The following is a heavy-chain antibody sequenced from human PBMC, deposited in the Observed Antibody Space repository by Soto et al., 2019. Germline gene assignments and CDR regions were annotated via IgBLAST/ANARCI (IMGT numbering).Heavy chain of an antibody. V-gene: IGHV2-5*02. Sequence: QITLKESGPTLVKPTQTLTLTCTFSGFSLSTSGVGVGWIRQPPGKALEWLALIYWDDDKRYSPSLKSRLTITKDTSKNRVVLTLANMDPVDTATYYCAHRGLELWFGELNYYFDYWGQGTLVTVSS. CDR1: GFSLSTSGVG. CDR2: IYWDDDK. J-gene: IGHJ4*02. CDR3: AHRGLELWFGELNYYFDY. D-gene: IGHD3-10*01.